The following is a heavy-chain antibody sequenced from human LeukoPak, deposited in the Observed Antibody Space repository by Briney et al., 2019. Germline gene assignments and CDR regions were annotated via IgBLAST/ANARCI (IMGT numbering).Heavy chain of an antibody. Sequence: GGSLRLSCAASGFPFSSYWMHWVRQAPGKGLVWVSRINSGGSGTSYADSVKGRFTISRDNSKDTLYLEMDSLRTEDTAVYYCAKDWGSSGWYNYFDPWGQGTLVTVSS. D-gene: IGHD6-19*01. J-gene: IGHJ5*02. V-gene: IGHV3-74*01. CDR1: GFPFSSYW. CDR2: INSGGSGT. CDR3: AKDWGSSGWYNYFDP.